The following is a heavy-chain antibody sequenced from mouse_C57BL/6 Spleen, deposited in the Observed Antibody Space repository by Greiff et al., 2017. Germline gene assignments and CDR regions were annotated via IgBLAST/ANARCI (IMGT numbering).Heavy chain of an antibody. D-gene: IGHD2-4*01. CDR2: IDPETGGT. CDR1: GYTFTDYE. J-gene: IGHJ3*01. V-gene: IGHV1-15*01. CDR3: TNYDYDAAWFAY. Sequence: VQLQQSGAELVRPGASVTLSCKASGYTFTDYEMHWVKQTPVHGLEWIGAIDPETGGTAYNQKFKGKAILTADKSSSTAYMELRSLTSEDSAVYYCTNYDYDAAWFAYWGQGTLVTVSA.